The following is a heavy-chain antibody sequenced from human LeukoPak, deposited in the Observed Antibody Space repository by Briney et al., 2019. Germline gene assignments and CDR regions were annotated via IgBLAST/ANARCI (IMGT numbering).Heavy chain of an antibody. V-gene: IGHV4-59*01. CDR3: AKARRVLPAAMRYFDY. J-gene: IGHJ4*02. CDR1: GASIRSYY. CDR2: FYYGESA. Sequence: SETLSLTCSVSGASIRSYYWSWIRQSPEKGLEWIGYFYYGESADQNPSLYSRVTISGDTSKNQFSLRLSSVTAADTPVYYCAKARRVLPAAMRYFDYWGQGTLVTVSS. D-gene: IGHD2-2*01.